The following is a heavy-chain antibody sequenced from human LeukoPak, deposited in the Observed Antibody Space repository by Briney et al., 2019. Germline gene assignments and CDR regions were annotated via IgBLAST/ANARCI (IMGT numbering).Heavy chain of an antibody. Sequence: ASVKVSCKASGYTFTSYAMNWVRQAPGEGLEWMGWINTNTGNPTYAQGFTGRFVFSLDTSVSTAYLQISSLKAEDTAVYYCARGRTVTTPYYYYGMDVWGQGTMVTVSS. CDR3: ARGRTVTTPYYYYGMDV. CDR1: GYTFTSYA. J-gene: IGHJ6*02. CDR2: INTNTGNP. D-gene: IGHD4-17*01. V-gene: IGHV7-4-1*02.